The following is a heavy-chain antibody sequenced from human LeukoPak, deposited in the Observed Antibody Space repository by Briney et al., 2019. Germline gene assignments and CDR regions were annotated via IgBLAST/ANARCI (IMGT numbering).Heavy chain of an antibody. V-gene: IGHV3-20*04. D-gene: IGHD1-26*01. CDR3: ARAPPGSIGGMDV. Sequence: GGSLRLSCAASGFTFDDYGMSWVRQAPGKGLEWVSGINWNGGSTGYADSVKGRFTISRDNDKNSLYLQMSSLRVEDTAVYYCARAPPGSIGGMDVWGKGTTVTVSS. CDR1: GFTFDDYG. CDR2: INWNGGST. J-gene: IGHJ6*04.